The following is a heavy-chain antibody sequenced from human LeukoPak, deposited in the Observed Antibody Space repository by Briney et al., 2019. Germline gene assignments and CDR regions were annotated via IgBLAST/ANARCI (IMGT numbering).Heavy chain of an antibody. CDR1: GFTVTSSY. CDR3: AREARYYDILTGYHNYSGVDV. J-gene: IGHJ6*02. Sequence: GGSLRLFCAGSGFTVTSSYMTWVRQAPGKGLECVSAIYGTGTTYYADSVKGRFTISRDSSSNTLHLQMNTLRAEDSAVYYCAREARYYDILTGYHNYSGVDVWGQGTTVTVSS. CDR2: IYGTGTT. V-gene: IGHV3-66*01. D-gene: IGHD3-9*01.